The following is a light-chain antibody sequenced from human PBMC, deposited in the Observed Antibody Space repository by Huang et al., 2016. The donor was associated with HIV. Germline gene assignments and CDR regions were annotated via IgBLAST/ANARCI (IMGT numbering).Light chain of an antibody. V-gene: IGKV4-1*01. J-gene: IGKJ2*01. Sequence: DILLTQSPDSLAVSLGERATLTCRSSRSLLFASNSKNFLAGYQQKPGQSPKLLMYMASVSESGVPERFTGSGSGTEFTLTIASLQAEDVAVYYCQQFYNMPYTFGRGTRLEI. CDR3: QQFYNMPYT. CDR2: MAS. CDR1: RSLLFASNSKNF.